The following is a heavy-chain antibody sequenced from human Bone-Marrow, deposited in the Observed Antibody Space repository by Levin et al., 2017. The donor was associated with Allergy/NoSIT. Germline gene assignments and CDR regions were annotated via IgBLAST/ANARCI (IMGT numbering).Heavy chain of an antibody. CDR2: ISDSGDYT. CDR1: GFIFSDYY. Sequence: GESLKISCAASGFIFSDYYMTWFRQAPGKGPEWVAYISDSGDYTRYADSVKGRFTISRDNAKNSLYLQMNDLRAEDTAVYYCARAPSWGQGTLVTVSS. CDR3: ARAPS. J-gene: IGHJ4*02. V-gene: IGHV3-11*03.